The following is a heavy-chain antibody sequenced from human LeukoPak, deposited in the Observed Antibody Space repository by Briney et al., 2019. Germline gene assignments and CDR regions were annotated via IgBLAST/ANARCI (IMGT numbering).Heavy chain of an antibody. V-gene: IGHV4-39*01. J-gene: IGHJ4*02. CDR1: GASISGSGYY. CDR3: ARLRYFDH. Sequence: PSETLSLTCTVSGASISGSGYYWGWIRQPPGKGLEWIGSIYSSGSTYYNASLQSRVTISIETSKNQISLRLNSVTAADTAMYYCARLRYFDHWGQGTLVTVSS. D-gene: IGHD3-9*01. CDR2: IYSSGST.